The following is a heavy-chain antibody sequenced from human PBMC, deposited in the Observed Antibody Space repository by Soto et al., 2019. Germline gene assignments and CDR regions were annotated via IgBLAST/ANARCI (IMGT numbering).Heavy chain of an antibody. CDR2: INPHSGDT. J-gene: IGHJ4*01. CDR1: GYTFTANY. CDR3: AREGSGWKYFDY. V-gene: IGHV1-2*02. Sequence: QVQMVQSGAEVKKPGASVKVSCKGSGYTFTANYIQWVRQAPGQGLEWMGWINPHSGDTTYAQKFLGRITLTRDTSIATAYMELTRLTSDDTAVYFCAREGSGWKYFDYWGHGSLVTVPS. D-gene: IGHD6-19*01.